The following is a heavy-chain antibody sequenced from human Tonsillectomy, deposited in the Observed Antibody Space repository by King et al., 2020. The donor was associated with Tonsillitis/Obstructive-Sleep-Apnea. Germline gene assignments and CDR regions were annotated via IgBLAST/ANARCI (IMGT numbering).Heavy chain of an antibody. CDR2: IYYSGST. CDR1: GGSISSGSYY. Sequence: LQLQESGPGLVKPSETLSLTCTVSGGSISSGSYYWGWIRQPPAKGLEWIGSIYYSGSTYYNPSLKSRVTISVDTSKNQFSLKLTSVTAAETAVYYCARLKNYGGKTPPLDYWGHGTLVTVSS. CDR3: ARLKNYGGKTPPLDY. D-gene: IGHD4-23*01. J-gene: IGHJ4*01. V-gene: IGHV4-39*01.